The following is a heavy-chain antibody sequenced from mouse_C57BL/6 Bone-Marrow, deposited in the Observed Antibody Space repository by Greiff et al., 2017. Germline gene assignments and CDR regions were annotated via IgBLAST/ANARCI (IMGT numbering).Heavy chain of an antibody. J-gene: IGHJ4*01. CDR3: ARHETYYYGSSYYAMDY. V-gene: IGHV2-6-1*01. CDR2: IWSDGST. Sequence: QVQLQQSGPGLVAPSQSLSITCTVSGFSLTSYGVHWVRQPPGKGLEWLVVIWSDGSTTYNSALKSRLSISKDNSKSQVFLKMNSLQTDDTAMYYCARHETYYYGSSYYAMDYWGQGTSVTVSS. D-gene: IGHD1-1*01. CDR1: GFSLTSYG.